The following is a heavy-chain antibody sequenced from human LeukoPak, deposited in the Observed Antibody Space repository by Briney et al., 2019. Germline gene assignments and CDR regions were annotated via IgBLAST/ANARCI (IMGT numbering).Heavy chain of an antibody. CDR3: AKERSAFFDY. CDR2: ISWHGVTT. J-gene: IGHJ4*02. CDR1: GFTFEDFT. D-gene: IGHD3-3*01. Sequence: GGSLRLSCAASGFTFEDFTTHWVRQVPRKGLEWVSLISWHGVTTYYADSVKGRFTISRDNSKNSLYLQLNSLRAEDSALYYCAKERSAFFDYWGQGTLVTVAS. V-gene: IGHV3-43*01.